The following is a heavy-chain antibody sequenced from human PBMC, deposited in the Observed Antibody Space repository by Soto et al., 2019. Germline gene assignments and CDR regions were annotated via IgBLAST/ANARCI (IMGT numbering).Heavy chain of an antibody. CDR3: AQWGGYYAYYSEMDV. Sequence: EVQLVESGGDFVQPGGSLRLSCAGYGFSFGGYAMSWVRQAPGKGLEWISGVSGGGTSTYYAGSVKGRFTISRDSSAVYLQMNSLRADDTAVYYCAQWGGYYAYYSEMDVWGRGTTVTVSS. V-gene: IGHV3-23*04. CDR2: VSGGGTST. D-gene: IGHD1-26*01. CDR1: GFSFGGYA. J-gene: IGHJ6*02.